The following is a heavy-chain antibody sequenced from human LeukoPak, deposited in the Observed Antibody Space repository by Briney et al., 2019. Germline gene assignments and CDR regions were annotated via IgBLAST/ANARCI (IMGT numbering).Heavy chain of an antibody. D-gene: IGHD3-10*01. CDR3: ATRNTEREYYFDY. Sequence: ASVKVSCKVSGYTLTELSMHWVRQAPGKGLEWMGGFDPEDGETIYAQKFQGRVTMTEDTSTDTAYMELSSMRSEDTAVYYCATRNTEREYYFDYWGQGTLVTVSS. V-gene: IGHV1-24*01. J-gene: IGHJ4*02. CDR1: GYTLTELS. CDR2: FDPEDGET.